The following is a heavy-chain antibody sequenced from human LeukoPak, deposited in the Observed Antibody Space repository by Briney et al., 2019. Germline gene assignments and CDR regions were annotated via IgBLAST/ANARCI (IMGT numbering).Heavy chain of an antibody. D-gene: IGHD6-19*01. Sequence: EASVKVSCKASGYTFTGYYMHWVRQAPGQGLEWMGWINPNSGGTNYAQKFQGRVTMTRDTSISTVYMELSRLRSDDTAVYYCARDPIGAVAGLYYFDYWGQGTLVTVSS. CDR1: GYTFTGYY. CDR3: ARDPIGAVAGLYYFDY. CDR2: INPNSGGT. J-gene: IGHJ4*02. V-gene: IGHV1-2*02.